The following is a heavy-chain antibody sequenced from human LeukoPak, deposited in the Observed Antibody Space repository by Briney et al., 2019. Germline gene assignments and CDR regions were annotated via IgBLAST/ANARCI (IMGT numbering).Heavy chain of an antibody. D-gene: IGHD3-3*01. Sequence: GGSPRLSCAASGFTFSTYLMSWVRQAPGKGLEWLSYIGFSVDTIHYADSVKGRFIISRDNAEKTLYLQMNSLRAEDTAVYYCARDGGRLADFYFDSWGQGCLVTVSS. V-gene: IGHV3-48*03. CDR2: IGFSVDTI. CDR3: ARDGGRLADFYFDS. CDR1: GFTFSTYL. J-gene: IGHJ4*02.